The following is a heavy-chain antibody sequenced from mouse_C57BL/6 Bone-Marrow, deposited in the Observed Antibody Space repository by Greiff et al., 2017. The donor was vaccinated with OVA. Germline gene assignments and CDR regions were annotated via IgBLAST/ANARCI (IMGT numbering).Heavy chain of an antibody. J-gene: IGHJ2*01. CDR3: ARVYYSKVYYFDY. V-gene: IGHV1-50*01. CDR1: GYTFTSYW. D-gene: IGHD2-5*01. CDR2: IDPSDSDT. Sequence: QVQLQQPGAELVKPGASVKLSCKASGYTFTSYWMQWVKQRPGQGLAWIGEIDPSDSDTNYNQKFKGKATLTVDTSSSTAYMQLSSLTSEDSAVYYCARVYYSKVYYFDYWGQGTTLTVSS.